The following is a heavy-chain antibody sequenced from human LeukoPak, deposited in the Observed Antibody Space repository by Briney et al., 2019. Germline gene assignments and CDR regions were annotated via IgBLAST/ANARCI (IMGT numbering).Heavy chain of an antibody. J-gene: IGHJ3*02. CDR1: GYTFTSYD. D-gene: IGHD3-3*01. Sequence: ASVKVSCKASGYTFTSYDINWVRQATGQGLEWMGWMNPNSGNTGYAQKFQGRVTMTRNTSISTAYMELSSLRSEDTAVYYCARGPYYDFWSGYYRAFDIWGQGTMVTVSS. V-gene: IGHV1-8*01. CDR3: ARGPYYDFWSGYYRAFDI. CDR2: MNPNSGNT.